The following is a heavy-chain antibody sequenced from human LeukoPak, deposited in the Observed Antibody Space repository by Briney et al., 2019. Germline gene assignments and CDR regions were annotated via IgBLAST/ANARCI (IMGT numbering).Heavy chain of an antibody. V-gene: IGHV1-2*02. CDR3: ARAFYYDSSGYYYFDY. CDR2: IDPNSGGT. Sequence: GASVKVSCKASGYTFTGYYMHWVRQAPGQGLEWMGWIDPNSGGTNYAQNFQGRVTMTRDTSISTAYMELSRLRSDDTAVYYCARAFYYDSSGYYYFDYWGQGTLVTVSS. J-gene: IGHJ4*02. CDR1: GYTFTGYY. D-gene: IGHD3-22*01.